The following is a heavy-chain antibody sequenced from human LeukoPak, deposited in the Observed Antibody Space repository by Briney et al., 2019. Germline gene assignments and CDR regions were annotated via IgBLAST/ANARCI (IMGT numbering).Heavy chain of an antibody. V-gene: IGHV3-21*01. CDR1: GFTFSSYS. CDR2: ISSSSSYI. Sequence: GGSLRLSCVVSGFTFSSYSMKWVRQAPGKGLEWVSSISSSSSYIYYADSVKGRVTISRDNAKNSLFLQMNSLRVEDTAVYYCARDGQQRPGKYNPFDPWGQGTLVTVSS. CDR3: ARDGQQRPGKYNPFDP. D-gene: IGHD6-25*01. J-gene: IGHJ5*02.